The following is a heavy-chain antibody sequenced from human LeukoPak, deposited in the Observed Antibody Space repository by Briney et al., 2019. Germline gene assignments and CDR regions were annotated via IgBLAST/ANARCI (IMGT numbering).Heavy chain of an antibody. CDR1: VFSLSTSDMS. D-gene: IGHD1-14*01. CDR3: ARGVAHRGGFDF. V-gene: IGHV2-70*11. CDR2: IDWDDDK. Sequence: SGPTLVNPTQTLTLTCTFSVFSLSTSDMSVGWIRQPPEKGLEWLARIDWDDDKYYATSLKTRLTVSKDTSKNQVVLTMTQMDPVDTATYYCARGVAHRGGFDFWGQGTLVTVSS. J-gene: IGHJ4*02.